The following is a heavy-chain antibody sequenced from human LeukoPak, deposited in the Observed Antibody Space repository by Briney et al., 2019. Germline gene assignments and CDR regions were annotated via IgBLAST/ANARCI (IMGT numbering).Heavy chain of an antibody. D-gene: IGHD3-10*01. CDR3: AREVRFSMVRGEIDC. V-gene: IGHV4-4*02. CDR2: IYYSGNT. J-gene: IGHJ4*02. CDR1: GGSIGSSNW. Sequence: SETLSLTCAVSGGSIGSSNWWSWVRQPPGKGLEWIGEIYYSGNTNYNPSLKSRVTIPIDKSKNQFSLKLSSVTAADTAVYYCAREVRFSMVRGEIDCWGQGTLVTVSS.